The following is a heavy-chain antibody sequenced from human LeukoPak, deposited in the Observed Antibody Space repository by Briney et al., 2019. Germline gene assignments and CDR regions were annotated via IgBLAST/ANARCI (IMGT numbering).Heavy chain of an antibody. CDR1: GYTFTSYG. J-gene: IGHJ3*02. D-gene: IGHD3-9*01. CDR2: ISAYNGNT. CDR3: ARGEERYFDWPDAFDI. Sequence: ASVKVSCKASGYTFTSYGISWVRQAPGQGLEWMGWISAYNGNTNYAQKLQGRVTMTTDTSTGTAYMELRSLRSDDTAVYYCARGEERYFDWPDAFDIWGQGTMVTVSS. V-gene: IGHV1-18*01.